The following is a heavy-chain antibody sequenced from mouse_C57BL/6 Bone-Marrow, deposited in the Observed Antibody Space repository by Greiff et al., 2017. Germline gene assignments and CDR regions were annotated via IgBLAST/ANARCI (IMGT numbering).Heavy chain of an antibody. J-gene: IGHJ4*01. V-gene: IGHV1-54*01. Sequence: VQLQQSGAELVRPGTSVKVSCKASGYAFTNYLIEWVKQRPGQGLEWIGVINPGSGGTNYNEKFKGKATLTADKSSSTAYMQLSSLTSEDSAVHFCARLTLITTVVANYYAMDYWGQGTSVTVSS. CDR1: GYAFTNYL. CDR3: ARLTLITTVVANYYAMDY. CDR2: INPGSGGT. D-gene: IGHD1-1*01.